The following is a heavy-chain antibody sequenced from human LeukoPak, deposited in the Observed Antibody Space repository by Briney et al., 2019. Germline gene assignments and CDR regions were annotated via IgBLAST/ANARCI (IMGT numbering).Heavy chain of an antibody. V-gene: IGHV3-48*02. Sequence: GGSLRLSCAASGFTFSSYSMNWVRQAPGKGLEWVSYISGNSDTLYYADSVRGRFTISRDNAKNSLSLQMNSLRDEDTAVYYCARAKTIAAAGTFDYWGQGTLVTVSS. CDR1: GFTFSSYS. D-gene: IGHD6-13*01. CDR2: ISGNSDTL. J-gene: IGHJ4*02. CDR3: ARAKTIAAAGTFDY.